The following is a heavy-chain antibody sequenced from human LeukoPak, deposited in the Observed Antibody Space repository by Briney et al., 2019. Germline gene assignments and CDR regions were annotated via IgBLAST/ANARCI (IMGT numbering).Heavy chain of an antibody. CDR2: INHGGST. V-gene: IGHV4-34*01. Sequence: SETLSLTCAVYGGSLSAYYWTWIRQPPGKGLEWIGEINHGGSTNYNPSLKSRVTISADTSKNQFSLRLNSVTAADTAMYYCARARGYYGSGNDYWGQGTLVTVSS. J-gene: IGHJ4*02. CDR3: ARARGYYGSGNDY. D-gene: IGHD3-10*01. CDR1: GGSLSAYY.